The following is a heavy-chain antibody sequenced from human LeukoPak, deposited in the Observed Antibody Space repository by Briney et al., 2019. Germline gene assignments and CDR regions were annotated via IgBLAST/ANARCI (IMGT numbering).Heavy chain of an antibody. CDR3: ARDSPLLMAFDI. J-gene: IGHJ3*02. Sequence: GGSLRVSCAASGFTFDAYAMHWVRQAPGKGLEWVAVIWYDGSNKYYADSVKGRFTISRDNSKNTLYLQMNSLRAEDTAVYYCARDSPLLMAFDIWGQGTMVTVSS. D-gene: IGHD2-8*01. CDR2: IWYDGSNK. V-gene: IGHV3-33*08. CDR1: GFTFDAYA.